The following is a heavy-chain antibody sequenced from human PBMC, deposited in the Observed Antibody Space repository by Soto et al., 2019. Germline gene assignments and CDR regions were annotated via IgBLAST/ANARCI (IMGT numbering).Heavy chain of an antibody. V-gene: IGHV3-23*01. CDR2: ISGSGGTT. CDR1: GFIFSTYA. CDR3: AKEARPLAVAGSFFDS. D-gene: IGHD6-19*01. Sequence: GGSLRLSCAASGFIFSTYAMSWVRQAPGKGLEWVSIISGSGGTTYYAASVKGRFTISRDNSKNTLYLQMNTLRAEDTAVYFCAKEARPLAVAGSFFDSWGQGALVTVSS. J-gene: IGHJ4*02.